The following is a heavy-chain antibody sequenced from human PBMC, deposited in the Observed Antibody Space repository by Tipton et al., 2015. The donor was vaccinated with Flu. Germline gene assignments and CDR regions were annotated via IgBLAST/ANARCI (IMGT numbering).Heavy chain of an antibody. Sequence: TLSLTCAVSGGSITSGNHFWTWIRQPAGGGLEWIGRISTSGSTNYNPSLQSRLTISLDTSKNEFSLKLTSVTAADSAVYYCARHTGESVRGVIDYWGRGNLVIVSS. V-gene: IGHV4-61*02. D-gene: IGHD3-10*02. CDR1: GGSITSGNHF. CDR2: ISTSGST. J-gene: IGHJ4*02. CDR3: ARHTGESVRGVIDY.